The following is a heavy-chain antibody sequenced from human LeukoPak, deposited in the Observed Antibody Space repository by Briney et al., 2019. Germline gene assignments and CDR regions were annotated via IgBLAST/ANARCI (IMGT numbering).Heavy chain of an antibody. D-gene: IGHD5-12*01. Sequence: SETLSLTCAVSGGSISSSNWWSWVRQPPGKGLEWLGEIYPSGSTNYNPSLKSRVTISVDKSKNQFSLKLGSVTAADAAVYYGARLRWETDGLLARGFDYWGQGTLVTVSS. CDR1: GGSISSSNW. V-gene: IGHV4-4*02. J-gene: IGHJ4*02. CDR2: IYPSGST. CDR3: ARLRWETDGLLARGFDY.